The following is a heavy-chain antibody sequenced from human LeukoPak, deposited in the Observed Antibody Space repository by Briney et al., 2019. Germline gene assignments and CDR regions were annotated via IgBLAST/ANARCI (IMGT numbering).Heavy chain of an antibody. D-gene: IGHD3-9*01. CDR1: GVTFRIYG. Sequence: GGSLRLSCAASGVTFRIYGMSWVRQAPGKGLEWVSGISGSGGTTNYAESVKGRFTISRDNSKNTLYLQMSSLRAEDTAVYYCANAGADRVLRHFDWSAWEWGQGTLVTVSS. CDR3: ANAGADRVLRHFDWSAWE. CDR2: ISGSGGTT. V-gene: IGHV3-23*01. J-gene: IGHJ4*02.